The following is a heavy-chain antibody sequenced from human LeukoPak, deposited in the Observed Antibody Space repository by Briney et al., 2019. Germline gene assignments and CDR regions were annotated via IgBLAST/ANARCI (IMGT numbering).Heavy chain of an antibody. J-gene: IGHJ4*02. D-gene: IGHD6-13*01. Sequence: GGSLRLSCAASGFTFDDYGMSWVRQAPGKGLEWVSGINWNGGSTGYADSVKGRFTISRDNSKNTLYLQMNSLRAEDTAVYYCARCIAAAGTPYYFDYWGQGTLVTVSS. CDR1: GFTFDDYG. CDR2: INWNGGST. V-gene: IGHV3-20*04. CDR3: ARCIAAAGTPYYFDY.